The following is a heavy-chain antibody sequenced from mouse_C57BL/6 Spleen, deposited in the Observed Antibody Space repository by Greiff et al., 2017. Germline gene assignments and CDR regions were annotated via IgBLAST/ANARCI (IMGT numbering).Heavy chain of an antibody. J-gene: IGHJ4*01. CDR1: GYTFTSYW. CDR3: ARGEANFYYYDLDC. Sequence: QVQLQQSGAELAKPGASVKLSCKASGYTFTSYWMHWVKQRPGQGLEWIRYINPSSGCTNYNQKFKGKATLTVDKSSSTAYMQLSSLTAEDSAVYYCARGEANFYYYDLDCWGKGTTVTVSS. D-gene: IGHD3-2*02. V-gene: IGHV1-7*01. CDR2: INPSSGCT.